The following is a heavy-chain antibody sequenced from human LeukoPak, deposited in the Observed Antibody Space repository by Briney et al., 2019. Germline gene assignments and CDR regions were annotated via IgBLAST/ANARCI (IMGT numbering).Heavy chain of an antibody. J-gene: IGHJ4*02. D-gene: IGHD1-26*01. CDR1: GFTFEEYG. CDR3: ARDWFCGSSLDY. V-gene: IGHV3-20*04. CDR2: VNLHGGGI. Sequence: GGSLRLSCAASGFTFEEYGMIWVRQAPAKGQDWVSSVNLHGGGIAYADSVQGRFTVSRGHAKKSLHLQMQSLGAEDTALYYCARDWFCGSSLDYWGQGTLVTVSS.